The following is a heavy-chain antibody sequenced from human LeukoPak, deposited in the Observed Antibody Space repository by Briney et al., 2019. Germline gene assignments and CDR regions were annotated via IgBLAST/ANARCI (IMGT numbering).Heavy chain of an antibody. CDR1: GGSISSYY. CDR3: ARGYNDILTGPWFDP. D-gene: IGHD3-9*01. CDR2: IYTSGST. V-gene: IGHV4-4*07. J-gene: IGHJ5*02. Sequence: SETLSLTCTVSGGSISSYYWSWIRQPAGKGLEWIGRIYTSGSTNYNPSLKSRVAMSVDTSKNQFSLKLSSVTAADTAVYYCARGYNDILTGPWFDPWGQGTLVTVSS.